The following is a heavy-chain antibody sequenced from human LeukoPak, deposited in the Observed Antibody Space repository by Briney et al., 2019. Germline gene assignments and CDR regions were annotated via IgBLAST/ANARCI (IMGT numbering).Heavy chain of an antibody. J-gene: IGHJ4*02. V-gene: IGHV4-4*09. CDR3: ASLIFYYDSSGAFDH. CDR2: IYTSGST. D-gene: IGHD3-22*01. Sequence: PSETLSLTCNVSGGSISSYYWSWIRQPPGKGLEWIGYIYTSGSTNYNPSLKSRVTISVDTSKNQFSLKLSSVTAADTAVYYCASLIFYYDSSGAFDHWGQGTLVTVSS. CDR1: GGSISSYY.